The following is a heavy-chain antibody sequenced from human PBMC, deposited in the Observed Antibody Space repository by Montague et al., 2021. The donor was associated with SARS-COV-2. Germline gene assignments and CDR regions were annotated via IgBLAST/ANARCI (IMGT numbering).Heavy chain of an antibody. CDR2: INHRGTS. D-gene: IGHD3-22*01. V-gene: IGHV4-34*01. CDR1: GGSFSDYY. CDR3: ARGRQHFNMIVVVMTGGEYYFDY. J-gene: IGHJ4*02. Sequence: SETLSLTCAVYGGSFSDYYWSWIRQPPGKGLEWIGEINHRGTSKYNPSLKSRVSISLDTSKNQFSLYLGSVTAADTAVYYCARGRQHFNMIVVVMTGGEYYFDYWGQGTLVTVSS.